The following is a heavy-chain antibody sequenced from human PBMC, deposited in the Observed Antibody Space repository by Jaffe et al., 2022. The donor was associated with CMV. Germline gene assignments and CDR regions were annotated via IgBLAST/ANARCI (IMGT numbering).Heavy chain of an antibody. Sequence: QVQLVQSGAEVKKPGASVKVSCKASGYTFTSYYMHWVRQAPGQGLEWMGIINPSGGSTSYAQKFQGRVTMTRDTSTSTVYMELSSLRSEDTAVYYCARDFSPRNYGGNNNWFDPWGQGTLVTVSS. D-gene: IGHD4-17*01. CDR1: GYTFTSYY. V-gene: IGHV1-46*01. CDR2: INPSGGST. J-gene: IGHJ5*02. CDR3: ARDFSPRNYGGNNNWFDP.